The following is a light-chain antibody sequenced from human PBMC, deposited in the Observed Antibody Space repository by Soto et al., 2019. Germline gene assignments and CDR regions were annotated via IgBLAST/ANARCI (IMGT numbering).Light chain of an antibody. CDR3: CSYAGSSTYV. J-gene: IGLJ1*01. V-gene: IGLV2-23*01. Sequence: QSALTQPASVSGSPGQSITISCTGTSSDVDTYIYISWYQQHPGKAPKLMIYEGSKRPSGVSNRFSGSKSGNTASLTISGLQAEDEADYYCCSYAGSSTYVFGTGTKLTVL. CDR1: SSDVDTYIY. CDR2: EGS.